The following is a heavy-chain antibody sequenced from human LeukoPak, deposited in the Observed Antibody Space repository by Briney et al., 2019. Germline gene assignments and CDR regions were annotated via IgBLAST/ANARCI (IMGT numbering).Heavy chain of an antibody. J-gene: IGHJ4*02. V-gene: IGHV4-34*01. CDR2: INHSGST. Sequence: PSETLSLTCAVYGGSFSGYYWSWIRQPPGKGLEWIGEINHSGSTNYNPSLKSRVTISVDTSKNQFSLKLSSVTAADTAVYYCARGFGYSSSSVSSGYFDYWGQGTLVTVSP. D-gene: IGHD6-6*01. CDR3: ARGFGYSSSSVSSGYFDY. CDR1: GGSFSGYY.